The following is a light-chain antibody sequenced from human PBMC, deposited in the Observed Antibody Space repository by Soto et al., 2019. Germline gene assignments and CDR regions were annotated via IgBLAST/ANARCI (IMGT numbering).Light chain of an antibody. Sequence: EIVMTQSPATLSVSPGERATLSCRASQGVSSNLAWYQQRPGQAPRLLIYGASTRATGLPARFSGSGSGTEFTLTITSLQSEDFAVYYCQQYNNWPPTFGGGTKVEIK. CDR3: QQYNNWPPT. CDR2: GAS. V-gene: IGKV3-15*01. CDR1: QGVSSN. J-gene: IGKJ4*01.